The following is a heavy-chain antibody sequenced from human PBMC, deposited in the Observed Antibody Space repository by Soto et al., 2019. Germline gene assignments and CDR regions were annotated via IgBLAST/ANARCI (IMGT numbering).Heavy chain of an antibody. CDR3: ARDGELDIVATIRTKYYFDY. V-gene: IGHV3-21*01. D-gene: IGHD5-12*01. CDR2: ISSSSSYI. CDR1: GFTFSSYS. J-gene: IGHJ4*02. Sequence: PGGSLRLSCAASGFTFSSYSMNWVRRAPGKGLEWVSSISSSSSYIYYADSVKGRFTISRDNAKNSLYLQMNSLRAEDTAVYYCARDGELDIVATIRTKYYFDYWGQGTLVTVSS.